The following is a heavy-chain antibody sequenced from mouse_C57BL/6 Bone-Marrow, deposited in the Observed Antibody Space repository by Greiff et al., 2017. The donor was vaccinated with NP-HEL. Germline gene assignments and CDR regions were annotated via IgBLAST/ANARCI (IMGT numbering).Heavy chain of an antibody. J-gene: IGHJ4*01. V-gene: IGHV14-4*01. CDR2: IDPENGDT. CDR3: TRSTSYAMDY. CDR1: GFNIKDDY. Sequence: VQLQQSGAELVRPGASVKLSCTASGFNIKDDYMHWVKQRPEQGLEWIGWIDPENGDTEYASKFQGKATITADTSSNTAYLQLSSLTSEDTAVYYCTRSTSYAMDYWGQGTSVTVSS. D-gene: IGHD5-1*01.